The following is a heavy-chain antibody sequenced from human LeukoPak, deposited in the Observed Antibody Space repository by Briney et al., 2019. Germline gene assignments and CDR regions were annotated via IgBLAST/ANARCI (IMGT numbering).Heavy chain of an antibody. V-gene: IGHV4-59*01. D-gene: IGHD3-10*01. J-gene: IGHJ4*02. Sequence: PSETLSLTCTVSGGSISSYYWSWIRQPPGKGLEWIGYIYYSGSTNYNPSLKSRVTISVDTSKNQFSLKLSSVTAADTAVYYCARDDNYGSGIDYWGQGTLVTVSS. CDR3: ARDDNYGSGIDY. CDR2: IYYSGST. CDR1: GGSISSYY.